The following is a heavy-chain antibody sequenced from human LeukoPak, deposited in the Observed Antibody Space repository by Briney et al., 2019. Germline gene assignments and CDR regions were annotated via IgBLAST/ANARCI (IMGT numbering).Heavy chain of an antibody. V-gene: IGHV3-23*01. D-gene: IGHD5/OR15-5a*01. Sequence: PGESLTLSCRVSGLNSNIFSINWDRQAQEEGLGWVSVIRAEGSPTPYADSVKGRFTIYRDNSKNMVYLQMNSLRAEDTAMYYCGKDGHCPDSVCPTKIVVAGYVDHWGQGTLVTVSS. CDR1: GLNSNIFS. CDR2: IRAEGSPT. CDR3: GKDGHCPDSVCPTKIVVAGYVDH. J-gene: IGHJ4*02.